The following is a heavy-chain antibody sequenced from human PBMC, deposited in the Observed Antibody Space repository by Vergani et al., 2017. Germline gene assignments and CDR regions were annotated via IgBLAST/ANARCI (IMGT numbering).Heavy chain of an antibody. CDR1: GYTFTGYY. CDR2: INPKNGLT. J-gene: IGHJ4*02. CDR3: TSFPTETSEYYDSTGYYHRFFEK. Sequence: QVQLVQSGAEVKRPGASVKASCKASGYTFTGYYLHWVRLAPGQGLEWMGWINPKNGLTKYAQRFQGRVSLTRDTSITTAFMELSSLRSDDTAMYYCTSFPTETSEYYDSTGYYHRFFEKWGQGTLVTVSS. V-gene: IGHV1-2*02. D-gene: IGHD3-16*01.